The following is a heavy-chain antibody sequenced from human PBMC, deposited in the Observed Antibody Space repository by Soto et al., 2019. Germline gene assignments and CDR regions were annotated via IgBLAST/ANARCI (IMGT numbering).Heavy chain of an antibody. D-gene: IGHD6-19*01. CDR1: GYTFTSYY. V-gene: IGHV1-46*01. J-gene: IGHJ4*02. Sequence: GASVKVSCKASGYTFTSYYMHWVRQAPGQGLEWMGIINPSGGSTSYAQKFQGRVTMTRDTSTSTVYMELSSLRSEDTAVYYCARDLGYSSGWYELGDYWGQGTLVTVSS. CDR3: ARDLGYSSGWYELGDY. CDR2: INPSGGST.